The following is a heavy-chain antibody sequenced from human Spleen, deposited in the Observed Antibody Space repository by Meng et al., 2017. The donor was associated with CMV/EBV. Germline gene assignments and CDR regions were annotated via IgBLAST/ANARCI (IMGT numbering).Heavy chain of an antibody. D-gene: IGHD3-3*01. CDR3: ARGSPFGAWTYDYGMDV. CDR2: VRTKGYGGTT. Sequence: GESLKISCTGSGFIFGDFVMIWVRQAPGKGLEWVGFVRTKGYGGTTEDAASVRGRFTFSRDDSKNIAYLHMNTLKSEDTAIYYWARGSPFGAWTYDYGMDVWGQGTSVTVSS. CDR1: GFIFGDFV. J-gene: IGHJ6*02. V-gene: IGHV3-49*04.